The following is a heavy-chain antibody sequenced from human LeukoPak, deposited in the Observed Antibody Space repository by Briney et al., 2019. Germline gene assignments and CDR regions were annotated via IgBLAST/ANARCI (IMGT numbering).Heavy chain of an antibody. J-gene: IGHJ4*02. CDR3: ARYCSGGGCYSGFDF. V-gene: IGHV3-23*01. Sequence: GGSLRLSCAASGFTSSSYAMSWVRRAPEKGLEWVSTISASGFTTYYADSVKGRFTISRDNSKNTLFLQMHSLRADDTAVYYCARYCSGGGCYSGFDFWGQGTLVTVSS. CDR2: ISASGFTT. CDR1: GFTSSSYA. D-gene: IGHD2-15*01.